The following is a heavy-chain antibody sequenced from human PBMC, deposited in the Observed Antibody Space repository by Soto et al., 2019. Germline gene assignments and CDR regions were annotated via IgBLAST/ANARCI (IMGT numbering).Heavy chain of an antibody. CDR2: IYNNGYT. CDR1: DGSISSGGYY. Sequence: SETLSLTCTVSDGSISSGGYYWSWIRQLPGKGLEWIGYIYNNGYTYYNPSLKSRVTISVDTSKNQFSLKLSSVTAADTAVYYCALEPRSGSSWYHYYYYYGMDVWGQGTTVTVSS. J-gene: IGHJ6*02. V-gene: IGHV4-31*03. CDR3: ALEPRSGSSWYHYYYYYGMDV. D-gene: IGHD6-13*01.